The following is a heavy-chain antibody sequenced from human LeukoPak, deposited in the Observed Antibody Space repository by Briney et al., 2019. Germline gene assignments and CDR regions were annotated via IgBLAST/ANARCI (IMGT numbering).Heavy chain of an antibody. J-gene: IGHJ4*01. CDR3: ATDNYYGSRSYHSVH. CDR2: ISPIFGTA. V-gene: IGHV1-69*13. D-gene: IGHD3-10*01. Sequence: ASVKVSCKASGGTFSSYAISWVRQAPGQGLEWMGGISPIFGTANYAQKFQGRVTITADESTSTAYMELSSLRSEDTAVYYCATDNYYGSRSYHSVHWGHGTLVTVSS. CDR1: GGTFSSYA.